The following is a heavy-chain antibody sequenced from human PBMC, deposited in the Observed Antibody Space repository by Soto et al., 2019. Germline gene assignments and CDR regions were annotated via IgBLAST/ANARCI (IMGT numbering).Heavy chain of an antibody. Sequence: SETLSLTCTVSGGSISSGDYYWSWIRQPPGKGLEWIGYIYYSGSTYYNPSLKSRVTISVDTSKNQFSLKLSSVTAADTAVYYCARVSGWLQLLDYWGQGTLVTVSS. CDR3: ARVSGWLQLLDY. CDR2: IYYSGST. CDR1: GGSISSGDYY. D-gene: IGHD5-12*01. J-gene: IGHJ4*02. V-gene: IGHV4-30-4*01.